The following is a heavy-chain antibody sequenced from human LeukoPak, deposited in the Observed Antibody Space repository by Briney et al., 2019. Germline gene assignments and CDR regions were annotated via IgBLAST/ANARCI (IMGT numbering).Heavy chain of an antibody. J-gene: IGHJ4*02. V-gene: IGHV4-61*02. CDR1: GGSISSGSYY. CDR3: ARAPPYSGTPDY. CDR2: IYTSGST. Sequence: SETLSLTCTVSGGSISSGSYYWSWIRQPAGKGLEWIGRIYTSGSTNYNPSLKSRVTISVDTSKHQFSLKLSSLTAADTAVYYCARAPPYSGTPDYWGQGTLVTVSS. D-gene: IGHD1-1*01.